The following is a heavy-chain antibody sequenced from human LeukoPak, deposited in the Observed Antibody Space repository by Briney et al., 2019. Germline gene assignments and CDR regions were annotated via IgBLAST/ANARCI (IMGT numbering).Heavy chain of an antibody. D-gene: IGHD6-13*01. V-gene: IGHV1-69*04. Sequence: GASVNVSCKASGGTFSSYAISWVRQAPGQGLEWMGRIIPILGIANYAQKFQGRVTITADKSTSTAYMELSSLRSEDTAVYYCARDRAAAAGTFDYWGQGTLVTVSS. CDR2: IIPILGIA. CDR1: GGTFSSYA. CDR3: ARDRAAAAGTFDY. J-gene: IGHJ4*02.